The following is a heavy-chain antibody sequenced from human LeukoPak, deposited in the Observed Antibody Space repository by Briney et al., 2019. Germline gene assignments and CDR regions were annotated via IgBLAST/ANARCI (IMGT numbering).Heavy chain of an antibody. CDR3: ARVQQATTLTYYYYGMDV. Sequence: SVKVSCKASGGTFSSYTISWVRQAPGKGLEWMGGIIPIFGTANYAQKFQGRVTITADESTSTAYMELSSLRSEDTAVYYCARVQQATTLTYYYYGMDVWGQGTTVTVSS. D-gene: IGHD5-24*01. J-gene: IGHJ6*02. V-gene: IGHV1-69*13. CDR2: IIPIFGTA. CDR1: GGTFSSYT.